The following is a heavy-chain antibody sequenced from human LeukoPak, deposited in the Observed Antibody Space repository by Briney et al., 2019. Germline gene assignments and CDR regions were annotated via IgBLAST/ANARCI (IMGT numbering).Heavy chain of an antibody. CDR2: IYYSGST. Sequence: SETLSLTCTVSGGSISSSSYYWGWIRQPPGKGLEWIGSIYYSGSTYYNPSLKSRVTISVDTSKNQFSLKLSSVTAADTAVYYCAREIGESGAFDIWGQGTMVTVSS. J-gene: IGHJ3*02. V-gene: IGHV4-39*07. CDR1: GGSISSSSYY. D-gene: IGHD3-10*01. CDR3: AREIGESGAFDI.